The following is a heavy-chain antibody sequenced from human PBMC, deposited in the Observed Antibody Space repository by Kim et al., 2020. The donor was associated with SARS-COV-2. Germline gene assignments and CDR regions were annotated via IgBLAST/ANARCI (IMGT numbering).Heavy chain of an antibody. V-gene: IGHV3-30*02. CDR3: AKDRVGTSLELDY. Sequence: YAYSGKGRFIISRDTSNNTLFLQMNSLRAEDTAVYYCAKDRVGTSLELDYWGQGTLVTVSS. D-gene: IGHD1-1*01. J-gene: IGHJ4*02.